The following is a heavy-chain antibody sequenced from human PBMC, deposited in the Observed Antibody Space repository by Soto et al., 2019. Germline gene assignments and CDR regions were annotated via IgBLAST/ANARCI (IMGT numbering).Heavy chain of an antibody. Sequence: VGSLRLSCAASGFTFSSYEMNWVRQAPGKGLEWVSYISSSGSTIYYADSVKGRFTISRDNAKNSLYLQMNSLRAEDTAVYYCASDGLPNYYYYGMDVWGQGTTVTVSS. CDR2: ISSSGSTI. D-gene: IGHD4-17*01. J-gene: IGHJ6*02. V-gene: IGHV3-48*03. CDR1: GFTFSSYE. CDR3: ASDGLPNYYYYGMDV.